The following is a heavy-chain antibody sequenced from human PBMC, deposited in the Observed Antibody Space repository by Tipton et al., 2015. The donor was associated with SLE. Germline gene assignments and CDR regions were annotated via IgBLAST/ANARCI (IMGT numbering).Heavy chain of an antibody. CDR1: GGSFSGYY. Sequence: TLSLTCAVYGGSFSGYYWSWIRQPPGKGLEWIGEINHSGSTNYNPSLKSRVTISVDTSKNQFSLKLSSVTAADTAVYYCARGRLVGVYPLGVVYGYWGQGTLVTVSS. V-gene: IGHV4-34*01. D-gene: IGHD2-15*01. J-gene: IGHJ4*02. CDR2: INHSGST. CDR3: ARGRLVGVYPLGVVYGY.